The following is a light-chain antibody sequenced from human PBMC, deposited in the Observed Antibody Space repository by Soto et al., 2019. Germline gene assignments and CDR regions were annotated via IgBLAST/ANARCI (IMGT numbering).Light chain of an antibody. CDR2: EVS. CDR1: SSDVGGYNY. J-gene: IGLJ1*01. V-gene: IGLV2-14*01. CDR3: SSYTSSSTLV. Sequence: QSALTQPASVSGSPGQSITISCTGTSSDVGGYNYVSWYQQHPGKAPKLMIYEVSNRPSGVSNRFSGSKSGNTASLTISGLQVEDEADYYCSSYTSSSTLVFAHGTNVTV.